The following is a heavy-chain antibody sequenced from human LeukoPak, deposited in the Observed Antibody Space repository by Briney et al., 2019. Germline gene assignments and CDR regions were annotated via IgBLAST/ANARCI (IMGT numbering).Heavy chain of an antibody. V-gene: IGHV4-34*01. CDR3: ARGGIAVAGNNWFDP. Sequence: SETLSLTCAVYGGSFRGYYWSWIRQPPGKGLEGIGEINHSGSTNYNPSLKSRVTISVDTSKNQFSLKLSSVTAADTAVYYCARGGIAVAGNNWFDPWGQGTLVTVSS. J-gene: IGHJ5*02. D-gene: IGHD6-19*01. CDR2: INHSGST. CDR1: GGSFRGYY.